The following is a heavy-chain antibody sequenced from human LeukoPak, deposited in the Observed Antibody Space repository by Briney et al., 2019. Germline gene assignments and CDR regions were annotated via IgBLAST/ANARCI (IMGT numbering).Heavy chain of an antibody. Sequence: GGSLRLSCAASGFTFSNAWMSWVRQAPGKGLEWVGRIKSKTDGGTTDYAAPVKGRITISRDDSKNTLYLQMNSLKTEDTAVYYCTTDFGYCSGGSCLPRVQFDPWGQGTLVTVSS. J-gene: IGHJ5*02. V-gene: IGHV3-15*01. CDR1: GFTFSNAW. CDR2: IKSKTDGGTT. D-gene: IGHD2-15*01. CDR3: TTDFGYCSGGSCLPRVQFDP.